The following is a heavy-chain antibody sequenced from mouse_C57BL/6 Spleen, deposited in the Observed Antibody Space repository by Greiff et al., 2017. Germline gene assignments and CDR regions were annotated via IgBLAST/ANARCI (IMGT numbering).Heavy chain of an antibody. V-gene: IGHV1-52*01. CDR2: IDPSDSET. CDR1: GYTFTSYW. D-gene: IGHD4-1*01. J-gene: IGHJ4*01. Sequence: QVQLQQPGAELVRPGSSVKLSCKASGYTFTSYWMHWVKQRPIQGLEWIGNIDPSDSETHYNQKFKDKATLTVDKSSGTAYMQLSSLTSEDSAVYYCASELGQAVDYWGQGTTVTVSS. CDR3: ASELGQAVDY.